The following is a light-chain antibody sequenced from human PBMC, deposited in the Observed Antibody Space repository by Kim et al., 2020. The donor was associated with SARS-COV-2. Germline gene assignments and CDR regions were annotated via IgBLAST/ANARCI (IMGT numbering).Light chain of an antibody. CDR3: QQYNNRWT. V-gene: IGKV3-15*01. CDR2: GAS. Sequence: SVSPGESATLTCRASQSVSGDLAWYQRKPGQAPRLLSYGASTRATGIPARFSGSGSGTEFTLTISSLQSEDFAVYYCQQYNNRWTFGQGTKVDIK. J-gene: IGKJ1*01. CDR1: QSVSGD.